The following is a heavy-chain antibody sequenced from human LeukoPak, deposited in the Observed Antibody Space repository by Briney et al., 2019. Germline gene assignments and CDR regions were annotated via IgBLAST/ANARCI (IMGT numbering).Heavy chain of an antibody. V-gene: IGHV3-23*01. CDR2: ISGSGGST. CDR3: ARYRTQWLVPEYYFDY. CDR1: GFTFSSYA. Sequence: GGSLRLFCAASGFTFSSYAMSWVRQAPGKGLEWVSAISGSGGSTYYADSVKGRFTISRDNSKNTLYLQMNSLRAEGTAVYYCARYRTQWLVPEYYFDYWGQGTLVTVSS. J-gene: IGHJ4*02. D-gene: IGHD6-19*01.